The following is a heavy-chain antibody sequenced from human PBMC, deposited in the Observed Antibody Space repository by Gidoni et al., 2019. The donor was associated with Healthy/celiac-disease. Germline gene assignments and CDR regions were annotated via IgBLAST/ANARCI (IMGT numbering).Heavy chain of an antibody. CDR1: GFTFSSYS. J-gene: IGHJ5*02. Sequence: EVQLVESGGGLVKPGGSLRLSCAASGFTFSSYSMNWVRQAPGKGLEWVSSLSSSSSYIYYADSVKGRFTISRDNAKNSLYLQMNSLRAEDTAVYYCARADSGFDPWGQGTLVTVSS. CDR3: ARADSGFDP. V-gene: IGHV3-21*01. CDR2: LSSSSSYI. D-gene: IGHD2-15*01.